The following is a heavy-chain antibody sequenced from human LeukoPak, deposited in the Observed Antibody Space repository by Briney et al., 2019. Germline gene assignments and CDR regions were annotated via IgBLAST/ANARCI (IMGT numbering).Heavy chain of an antibody. D-gene: IGHD2-2*02. CDR1: GFTFSSYG. J-gene: IGHJ4*02. CDR3: AKDRRYCSSTSCYTPIDY. V-gene: IGHV3-23*01. Sequence: PGGSLRLSCAASGFTFSSYGMHWVRQAPGKGLEWVSAISGSGGSTYYADSVKGRFTISRDNSKNTLYLQMNSLRAEDTAVYYCAKDRRYCSSTSCYTPIDYWGQGTLVTVSS. CDR2: ISGSGGST.